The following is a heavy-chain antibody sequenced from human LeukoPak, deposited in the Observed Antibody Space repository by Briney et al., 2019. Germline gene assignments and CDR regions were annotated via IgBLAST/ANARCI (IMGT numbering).Heavy chain of an antibody. Sequence: ASVKVSCKASGYTFTSYSISWVRQAPGQGLEWMGWVSAYNGNTIYAQKVKGRVTMTTDTSTSTAYMELRSLKSDDTAVYYCARASYCSDGSCYSDYWGQGTLVTVSS. CDR1: GYTFTSYS. V-gene: IGHV1-18*01. CDR3: ARASYCSDGSCYSDY. CDR2: VSAYNGNT. D-gene: IGHD2-15*01. J-gene: IGHJ4*02.